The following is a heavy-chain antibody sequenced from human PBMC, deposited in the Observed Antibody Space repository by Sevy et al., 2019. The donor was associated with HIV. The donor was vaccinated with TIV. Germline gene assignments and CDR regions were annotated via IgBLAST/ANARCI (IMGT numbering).Heavy chain of an antibody. CDR2: ISGSGGST. CDR3: AKAYGSGSPPFD. Sequence: GGSLRLSCAASGFTFSSYAMSWVRQAPGKGLEWVSAISGSGGSTYYADSVKGRFTNTRDNSKKTLDLQMNSLRAEDTAVYYCAKAYGSGSPPFDWGQGTLVTVSS. J-gene: IGHJ4*02. D-gene: IGHD3-10*01. V-gene: IGHV3-23*01. CDR1: GFTFSSYA.